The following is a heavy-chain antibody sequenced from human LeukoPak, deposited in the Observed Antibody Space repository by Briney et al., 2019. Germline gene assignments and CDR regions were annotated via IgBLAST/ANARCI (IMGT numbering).Heavy chain of an antibody. V-gene: IGHV4-59*08. D-gene: IGHD3-10*01. CDR1: GGSISSYY. CDR3: ARLEGYYGSGSTNWFDP. J-gene: IGHJ5*02. Sequence: SETLSLTCTVSGGSISSYYWSWIRQPPGKGLEWTSYILYSGSTNYNPSVKSRVTISVDTSKNQFSLRLSSVTAADTAVYYCARLEGYYGSGSTNWFDPWGQGTLVTVSS. CDR2: ILYSGST.